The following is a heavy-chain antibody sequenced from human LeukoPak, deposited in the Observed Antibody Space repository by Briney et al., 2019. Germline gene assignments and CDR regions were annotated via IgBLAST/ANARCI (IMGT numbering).Heavy chain of an antibody. V-gene: IGHV3-7*01. CDR1: GFSFSTYW. D-gene: IGHD7-27*01. CDR3: ARPAGWGSLDY. J-gene: IGHJ4*02. Sequence: PGGSLRLSCAASGFSFSTYWMTWVRQAPGKGLEWVANIKQDGSEKYYVDSVKGRFTISKDNAMNSLYLQMNSLRAEDTAMYYCARPAGWGSLDYWGQGTLVTVSS. CDR2: IKQDGSEK.